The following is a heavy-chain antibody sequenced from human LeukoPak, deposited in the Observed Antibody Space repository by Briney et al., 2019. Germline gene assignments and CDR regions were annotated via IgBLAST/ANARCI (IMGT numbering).Heavy chain of an antibody. V-gene: IGHV3-30*02. J-gene: IGHJ4*02. CDR2: IRYDGSNK. CDR1: GIIFSSYG. Sequence: GGSLRLSCVASGIIFSSYGMHWVRQAPGKGLEWVAFIRYDGSNKYYTDSVKGRFTISRDNSKSTLYLQMNSLRDEDTAVYYCAKVGSGWYGVDYWGQGTPVTVSS. CDR3: AKVGSGWYGVDY. D-gene: IGHD6-19*01.